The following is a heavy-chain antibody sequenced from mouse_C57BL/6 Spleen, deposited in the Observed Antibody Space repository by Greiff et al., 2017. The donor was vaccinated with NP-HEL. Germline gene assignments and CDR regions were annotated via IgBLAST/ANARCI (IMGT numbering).Heavy chain of an antibody. CDR2: ISSGSSTI. D-gene: IGHD4-1*01. CDR3: AREELGPYYAMDY. J-gene: IGHJ4*01. V-gene: IGHV5-17*01. CDR1: GFTFSDYG. Sequence: VKLLESGGGLVKPGGSLKLSCAASGFTFSDYGMHWVRQAPEKGLEWVAYISSGSSTIYYADTVKGRFTISRDNAKNTLFLQMTSLRSEDTAMYYCAREELGPYYAMDYWGQGTSVTVSS.